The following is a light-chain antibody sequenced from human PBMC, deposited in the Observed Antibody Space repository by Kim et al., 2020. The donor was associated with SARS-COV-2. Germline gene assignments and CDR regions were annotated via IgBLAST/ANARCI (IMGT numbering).Light chain of an antibody. V-gene: IGLV3-19*01. J-gene: IGLJ3*02. CDR3: NSRDSSGNHLRV. Sequence: SSELTQDPAVSVALGQTVRITCQGDSLRSYYASRYQQKPGQAPVLVIYGKNNRPSGIPDRFSGSSSGNTASLTITGAQAEDEADYYCNSRDSSGNHLRVF. CDR1: SLRSYY. CDR2: GKN.